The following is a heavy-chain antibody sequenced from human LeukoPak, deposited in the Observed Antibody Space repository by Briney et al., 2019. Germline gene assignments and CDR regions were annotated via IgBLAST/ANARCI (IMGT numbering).Heavy chain of an antibody. J-gene: IGHJ4*02. CDR3: ARGWEFSSGWYYFDY. V-gene: IGHV6-1*01. CDR2: TYYKSKWYN. D-gene: IGHD6-19*01. Sequence: SQTLSLTCAISGDSVSSNSATWNWIRQSPSRGLEWLGRTYYKSKWYNDYAVSVKSRIIINPDTSKNQFSLQLNSVTPEDTAVYYCARGWEFSSGWYYFDYWDQGALVTVSP. CDR1: GDSVSSNSAT.